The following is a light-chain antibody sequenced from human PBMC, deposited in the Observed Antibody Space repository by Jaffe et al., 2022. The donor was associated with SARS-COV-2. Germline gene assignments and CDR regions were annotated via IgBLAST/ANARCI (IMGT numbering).Light chain of an antibody. J-gene: IGKJ4*01. CDR3: QQAYSFPLT. Sequence: DIQMTQSPSSVSGSEGDRVTITCRASQEISSWLSWYQQIPGEAPKLLIYAASSLQPGVPSRFSGSGSGTDFTLTISSLQPEDFATYYCQQAYSFPLTFGGGTKVEIQ. CDR1: QEISSW. V-gene: IGKV1-12*01. CDR2: AAS.